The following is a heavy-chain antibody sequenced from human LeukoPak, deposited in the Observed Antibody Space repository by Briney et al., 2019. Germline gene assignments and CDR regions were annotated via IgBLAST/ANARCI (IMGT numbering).Heavy chain of an antibody. CDR3: ARGGGPTVTTQSSIDY. J-gene: IGHJ4*02. D-gene: IGHD4-17*01. CDR2: ISYDGSNK. V-gene: IGHV3-30-3*01. CDR1: GFTFSSYA. Sequence: GGSLRLSCAASGFTFSSYAMHWVRQAPGKGLEWVAVISYDGSNKYYADSVKGRFTISRDNSKNTLCLQMNSLRAEDTAVYYCARGGGPTVTTQSSIDYWGQGTLVTVSS.